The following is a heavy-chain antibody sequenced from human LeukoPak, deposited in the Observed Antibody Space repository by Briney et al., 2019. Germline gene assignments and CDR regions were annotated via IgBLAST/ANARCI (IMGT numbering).Heavy chain of an antibody. CDR2: ISSNGGST. V-gene: IGHV3-64D*06. J-gene: IGHJ4*02. Sequence: GGSLRLSCSASVFTFSSYAMHWVRQAPGKGLEYVSAISSNGGSTYYADSVRGRFTISRDNSKNTLYLQMSSLRAEDTAVYYCVKGAQWLVQYYFDYWGQGTLVTVSS. D-gene: IGHD6-19*01. CDR3: VKGAQWLVQYYFDY. CDR1: VFTFSSYA.